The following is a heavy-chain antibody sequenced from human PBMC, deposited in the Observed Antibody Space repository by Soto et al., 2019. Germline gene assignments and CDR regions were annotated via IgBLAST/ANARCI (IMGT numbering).Heavy chain of an antibody. D-gene: IGHD3-22*01. CDR2: ISYDGSNK. CDR1: GFTFSSYA. V-gene: IGHV3-30-3*01. J-gene: IGHJ3*02. Sequence: GGSLRLSCAASGFTFSSYAMHWVRQAPGKGLEWVAVISYDGSNKYYADSVKGRFTISRDNSKNTLYLQMNSLRAEDTAVYYCARIHYYDSSGYVGAFDIWGQGTMVTVSS. CDR3: ARIHYYDSSGYVGAFDI.